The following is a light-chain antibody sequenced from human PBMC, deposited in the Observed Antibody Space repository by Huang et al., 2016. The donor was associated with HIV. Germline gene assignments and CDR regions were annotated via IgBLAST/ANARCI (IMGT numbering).Light chain of an antibody. CDR3: QQYNNWPPEET. CDR1: QSVSSN. Sequence: EIVMTQSPVTLSVSPGERATLSCRASQSVSSNLAWYQQKAGQAPRLLIDGASTRATGIPARFSGSGSGTEFTLTISSLQSEDFAVYYCQQYNNWPPEETFGPGTKVDIK. J-gene: IGKJ3*01. CDR2: GAS. V-gene: IGKV3-15*01.